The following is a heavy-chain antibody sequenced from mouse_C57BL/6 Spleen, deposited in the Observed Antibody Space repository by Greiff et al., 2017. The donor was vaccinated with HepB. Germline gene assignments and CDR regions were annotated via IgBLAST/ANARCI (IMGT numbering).Heavy chain of an antibody. V-gene: IGHV5-17*01. CDR1: GFTFSDYG. CDR2: ISSGSSTI. Sequence: EVKLLESGGGLVKPGGSLKLSCAASGFTFSDYGMHWVRQAPEKGLEWVAYISSGSSTIYYADTVKGRFTISRDNATNTLFLQMTSLRSEDTAMYYCARDSSGAWFAYWGQGTLVTVSA. J-gene: IGHJ3*01. CDR3: ARDSSGAWFAY. D-gene: IGHD3-2*02.